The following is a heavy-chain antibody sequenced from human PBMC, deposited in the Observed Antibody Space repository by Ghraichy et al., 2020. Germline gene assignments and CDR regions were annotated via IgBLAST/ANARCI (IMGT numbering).Heavy chain of an antibody. V-gene: IGHV3-23*01. CDR1: GFTFSSYA. Sequence: LSLTCAASGFTFSSYAMAWVRQGPGKGLEWVTAISGSGNTYHADSVKGRLTISRDNSKNTVYLEMNSLRAEDTAVYYCAKGQVASCSGPSCYPLDHWGQGTLVTVSS. CDR2: ISGSGNT. D-gene: IGHD2-15*01. J-gene: IGHJ4*02. CDR3: AKGQVASCSGPSCYPLDH.